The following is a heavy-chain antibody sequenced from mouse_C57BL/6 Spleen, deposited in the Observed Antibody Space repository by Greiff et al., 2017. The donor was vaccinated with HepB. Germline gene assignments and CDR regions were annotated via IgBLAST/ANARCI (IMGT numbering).Heavy chain of an antibody. CDR1: GYTFTSYW. D-gene: IGHD2-4*01. V-gene: IGHV1-72*01. J-gene: IGHJ4*01. CDR2: IDPNSGGT. CDR3: ARNDYPFSYYAMDY. Sequence: VQLQQSGAELVKPGASVKLSCKASGYTFTSYWMHWVKQRPGRGLEWIGRIDPNSGGTKYNEKFKSKATRTVDKHSSTAYMQLSSLTSEDSAVYYCARNDYPFSYYAMDYWGQGTSVTVSS.